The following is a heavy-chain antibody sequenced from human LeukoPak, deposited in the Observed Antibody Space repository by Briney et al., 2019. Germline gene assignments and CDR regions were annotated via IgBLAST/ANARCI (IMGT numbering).Heavy chain of an antibody. D-gene: IGHD1-14*01. CDR1: GGSFSGYY. V-gene: IGHV4-34*01. J-gene: IGHJ4*02. CDR3: ARTRGATEASDY. Sequence: SETLSLTCAVYGGSFSGYYWSWIRQPPGKGLEWIGEINHSGSTNYNPSLKSRVTISVGTSKNQFSLKLSSVTAADTAVYYCARTRGATEASDYWGQGTLVTVSS. CDR2: INHSGST.